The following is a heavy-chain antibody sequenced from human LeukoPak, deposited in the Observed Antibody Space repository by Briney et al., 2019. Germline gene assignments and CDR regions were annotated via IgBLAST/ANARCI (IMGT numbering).Heavy chain of an antibody. Sequence: GGSLRLSCAASGFTFSSYEMNWVRQAPGKGLEWVSYISSSGSTKHYADSVKGRFTIARDNAKNSLFLHTNSLRVEDTAVYYCARDSGYDDAFDIWGQGTMVTVSS. CDR3: ARDSGYDDAFDI. CDR2: ISSSGSTK. V-gene: IGHV3-48*03. D-gene: IGHD5-12*01. CDR1: GFTFSSYE. J-gene: IGHJ3*02.